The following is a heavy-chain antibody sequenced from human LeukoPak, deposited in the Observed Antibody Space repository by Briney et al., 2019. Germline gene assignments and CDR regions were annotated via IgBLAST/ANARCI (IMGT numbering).Heavy chain of an antibody. CDR1: GYSFTSYW. CDR3: AAVCSSTSCGWFDP. D-gene: IGHD2-2*01. V-gene: IGHV5-51*01. J-gene: IGHJ5*02. Sequence: GESLMISWKGSGYSFTSYWIGWVRQLPGKGVEWVGFVYPGDSDTRYSPSFQGQVPISADKSISTAYLQWRSLKASNTAMYYCAAVCSSTSCGWFDPWGQGTLVTVS. CDR2: VYPGDSDT.